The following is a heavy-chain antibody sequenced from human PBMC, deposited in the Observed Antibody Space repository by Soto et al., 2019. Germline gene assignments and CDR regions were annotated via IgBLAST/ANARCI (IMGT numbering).Heavy chain of an antibody. CDR1: GGSFTNYA. CDR3: ATGTNYFDY. V-gene: IGHV1-24*01. CDR2: FDPEDGET. Sequence: ASVKVSCKASGGSFTNYAINWVRQAPGKGLEWMGGFDPEDGETIYAQKFQGRVTMTEDTSTDTAYMELSSLRSEDTAVYYCATGTNYFDYWGQGTLVTVSS. J-gene: IGHJ4*02.